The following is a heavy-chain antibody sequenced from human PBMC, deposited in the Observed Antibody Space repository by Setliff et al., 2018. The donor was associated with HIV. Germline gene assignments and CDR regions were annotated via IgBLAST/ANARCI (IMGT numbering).Heavy chain of an antibody. CDR2: IKEDGSEQ. CDR3: ARNGGSDGDYVY. J-gene: IGHJ4*02. Sequence: GGSLRLSCAASGFLFHTYWMSWVRQAPGKGLEWVANIKEDGSEQYYMDSVKGRFTISRDNAKNSLYLQMSSLRAEDTAVYYCARNGGSDGDYVYWGQGTLVTVSS. V-gene: IGHV3-7*02. CDR1: GFLFHTYW. D-gene: IGHD4-17*01.